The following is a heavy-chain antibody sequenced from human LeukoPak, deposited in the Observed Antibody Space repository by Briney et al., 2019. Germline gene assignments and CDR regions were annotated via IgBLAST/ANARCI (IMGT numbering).Heavy chain of an antibody. D-gene: IGHD2-2*01. Sequence: ASVKVSCKASGYTFTGYYMHWVRQAPGQGLEWMGRINPNSGGTNYAQKFQGRVTMTRDTSISTAYMELSRLRTDDTAVYYCAPLPAAMSCGGFDYWGQGPLVTVSS. J-gene: IGHJ4*02. CDR3: APLPAAMSCGGFDY. V-gene: IGHV1-2*06. CDR1: GYTFTGYY. CDR2: INPNSGGT.